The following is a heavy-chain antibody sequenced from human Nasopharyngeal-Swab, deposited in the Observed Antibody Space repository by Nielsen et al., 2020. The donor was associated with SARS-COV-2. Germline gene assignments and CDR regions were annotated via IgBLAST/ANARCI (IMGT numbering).Heavy chain of an antibody. CDR2: IHTDLNNT. CDR3: ARDLDGPYYYDSSGFPDY. CDR1: GFTFSSYA. D-gene: IGHD3-22*01. J-gene: IGHJ4*02. Sequence: GESLKISCAASGFTFSSYAMSWVRQAPGKGLEWVSVIHTDLNNTYYVDSVKGRFTISRDNSKNTLYLQMNSLRAEDTAVYYCARDLDGPYYYDSSGFPDYWGQGTLVTVSS. V-gene: IGHV3-23*03.